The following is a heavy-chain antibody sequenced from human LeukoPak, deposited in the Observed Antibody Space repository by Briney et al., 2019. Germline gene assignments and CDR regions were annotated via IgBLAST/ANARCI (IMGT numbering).Heavy chain of an antibody. J-gene: IGHJ3*02. D-gene: IGHD3-9*01. Sequence: GASVKVSCKASGYTFTDYYIHWVRQAPGQGLEWMGWISTYGGDTNHAQKFQGSVTMTRDTSITTAFMELSRLTSDDTAVYYCARDSNYDLLTASAFDIWGQGTIVTVSS. V-gene: IGHV1-2*02. CDR1: GYTFTDYY. CDR2: ISTYGGDT. CDR3: ARDSNYDLLTASAFDI.